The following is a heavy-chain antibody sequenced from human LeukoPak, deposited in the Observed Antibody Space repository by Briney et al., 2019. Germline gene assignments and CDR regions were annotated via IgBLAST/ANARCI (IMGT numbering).Heavy chain of an antibody. J-gene: IGHJ5*02. CDR3: ARRLTQYDCFDP. V-gene: IGHV6-1*01. CDR2: TYYRSTWYN. Sequence: SQTLSLTCAISGDSVSSNSVTWNWIRQSPSRGLEWLGRTYYRSTWYNDCAVSVRGRITVNPDTSKNQFSLHLNSVTPEDMAVYYCARRLTQYDCFDPWGQGILVTVSS. D-gene: IGHD2-2*01. CDR1: GDSVSSNSVT.